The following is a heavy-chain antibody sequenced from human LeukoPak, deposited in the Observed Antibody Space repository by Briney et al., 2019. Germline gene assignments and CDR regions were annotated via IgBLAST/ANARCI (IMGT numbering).Heavy chain of an antibody. Sequence: GGSLRLSCVVSGFNSDDHAMNWVRQAPGKGLEWVSHITASGTAMFYADSVKGRFTISRDNAKNSLYLQMNSLRDEDTAVYYCASSGSYRFDYWGQGTLVTVSS. CDR1: GFNSDDHA. V-gene: IGHV3-48*02. D-gene: IGHD1-26*01. CDR3: ASSGSYRFDY. J-gene: IGHJ4*02. CDR2: ITASGTAM.